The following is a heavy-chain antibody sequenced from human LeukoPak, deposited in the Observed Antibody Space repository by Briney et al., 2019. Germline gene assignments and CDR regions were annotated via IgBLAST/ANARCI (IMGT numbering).Heavy chain of an antibody. CDR1: GFTFNTYT. CDR3: ATYRQVLLPFES. D-gene: IGHD2-8*02. CDR2: INSDGSRT. J-gene: IGHJ4*02. V-gene: IGHV3-74*01. Sequence: PGGSLRLSCAASGFTFNTYTMNWVRQAPGKGLVWVSRINSDGSRTSYADSVKGRFTISRDNAKNTLYLQMNSLRAEDTAIYYCATYRQVLLPFESWGQGTLVTVSS.